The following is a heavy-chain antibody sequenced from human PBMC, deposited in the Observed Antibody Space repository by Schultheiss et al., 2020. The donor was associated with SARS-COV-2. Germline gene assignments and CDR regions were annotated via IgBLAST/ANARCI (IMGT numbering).Heavy chain of an antibody. CDR1: GFTVSSNY. Sequence: GGSLRLSCAASGFTVSSNYMSWVRQAPGKGLEWVSVIYSCGSTYYADSVKGRFTISRDNSKNTLYLQMNSLRAEDTAVYYCAKDSLLWFGELLWDYYGMDVWGQGTTVTVSS. CDR3: AKDSLLWFGELLWDYYGMDV. CDR2: IYSCGST. V-gene: IGHV3-53*01. D-gene: IGHD3-10*01. J-gene: IGHJ6*02.